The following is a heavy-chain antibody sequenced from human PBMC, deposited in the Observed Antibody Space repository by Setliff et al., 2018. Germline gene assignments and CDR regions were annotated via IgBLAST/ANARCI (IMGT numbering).Heavy chain of an antibody. J-gene: IGHJ4*02. CDR3: VRGPGPSVVVAIPFDH. D-gene: IGHD5-12*01. CDR1: GFVFITYA. Sequence: ASVKVSCKTSGFVFITYAITWVRQAPGQGLEWIGWISGYYNRTNYAQRFQDRVTMTTDTSTGTAYMELKSLKSDDTAVYYCVRGPGPSVVVAIPFDHWGQGSLVTVSS. CDR2: ISGYYNRT. V-gene: IGHV1-18*01.